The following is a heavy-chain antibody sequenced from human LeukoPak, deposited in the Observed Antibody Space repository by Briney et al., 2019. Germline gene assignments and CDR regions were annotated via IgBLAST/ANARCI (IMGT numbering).Heavy chain of an antibody. Sequence: GSLRLSCAASGFTFSDYWMHWVRQAPGKGLVWVSRINTDGSSTNYTDSVKGRFTISRDNAKNTLYLQMNSLRAEDTAVYYCAYSSPSRSFDYWGQGTLVTVSS. CDR3: AYSSPSRSFDY. CDR2: INTDGSST. D-gene: IGHD6-13*01. J-gene: IGHJ4*02. CDR1: GFTFSDYW. V-gene: IGHV3-74*01.